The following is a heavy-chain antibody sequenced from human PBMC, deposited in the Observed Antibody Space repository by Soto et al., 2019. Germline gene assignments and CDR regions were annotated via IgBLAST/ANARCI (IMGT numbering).Heavy chain of an antibody. CDR2: MNPNGGNT. CDR1: GYTFTSYD. J-gene: IGHJ3*01. D-gene: IGHD3-3*01. Sequence: ASVKVSCEASGYTFTSYDIHWVRQGPGEGLEGMGWMNPNGGNTSYAQKFQGRVTMTRNTSISTANMELSSLRSEDTDVYYWGRDFRVATDAAAFWGQGPMVTV. CDR3: GRDFRVATDAAAF. V-gene: IGHV1-8*01.